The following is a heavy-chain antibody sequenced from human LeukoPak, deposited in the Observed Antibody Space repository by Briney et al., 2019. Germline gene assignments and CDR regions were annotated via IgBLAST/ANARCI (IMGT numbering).Heavy chain of an antibody. CDR1: GFAFSDYA. Sequence: GGSLRLSCAASGFAFSDYAMHWVRQAPGKGLEWVAVISHDERNKYYGDSVKGRFTISRDNSKNTLYLQMNSLRAEDTAVYYCAKDRTRQAYWGQGTLVTVSS. CDR2: ISHDERNK. J-gene: IGHJ4*02. D-gene: IGHD3-3*01. CDR3: AKDRTRQAY. V-gene: IGHV3-30*18.